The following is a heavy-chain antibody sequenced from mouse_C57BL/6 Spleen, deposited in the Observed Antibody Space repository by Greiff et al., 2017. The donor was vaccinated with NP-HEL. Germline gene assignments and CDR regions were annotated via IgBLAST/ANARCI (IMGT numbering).Heavy chain of an antibody. J-gene: IGHJ2*01. V-gene: IGHV1-52*01. D-gene: IGHD1-1*01. Sequence: QVQLQQPGAELVRPGSSVKLSCKASGYTFTSYWMHWVKQRPIQGLEWIGNIDPSDSETHYNQKFKDKATLTVDKSSSTAYMQLSSLTSEDSAVYYCARWVTVGGYLDYWGQGTTLTVSS. CDR1: GYTFTSYW. CDR3: ARWVTVGGYLDY. CDR2: IDPSDSET.